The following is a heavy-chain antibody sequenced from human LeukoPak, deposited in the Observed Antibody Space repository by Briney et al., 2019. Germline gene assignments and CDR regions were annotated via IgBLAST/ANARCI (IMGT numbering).Heavy chain of an antibody. CDR1: GGSISSYY. Sequence: SETLSLTCTVSGGSISSYYWSWIRQPAGKGLEWIGRIYTSGSTNYNPSLKSRVTMSVDTSKNQFSLKLSSVTAADTAVYYCASLSTEVGATLEDYWGQGTLVIVSS. V-gene: IGHV4-4*07. D-gene: IGHD1-26*01. CDR3: ASLSTEVGATLEDY. J-gene: IGHJ4*02. CDR2: IYTSGST.